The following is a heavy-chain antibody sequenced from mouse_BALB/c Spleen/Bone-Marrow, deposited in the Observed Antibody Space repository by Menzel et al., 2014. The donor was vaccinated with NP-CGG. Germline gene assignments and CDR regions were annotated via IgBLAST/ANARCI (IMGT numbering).Heavy chain of an antibody. CDR1: GFSLTNYG. CDR3: ARHRYYAMDY. CDR2: IWSDGST. V-gene: IGHV2-6-1*01. Sequence: VMLVESGPGLVSPSQSLSITCTISGFSLTNYGVHWVRRPPGKGLEWLVVIWSDGSTTYNSALKSRLSISKDNSKSQVFLKMNSLQTDDTAMYYCARHRYYAMDYWGQGTSVTVSS. J-gene: IGHJ4*01.